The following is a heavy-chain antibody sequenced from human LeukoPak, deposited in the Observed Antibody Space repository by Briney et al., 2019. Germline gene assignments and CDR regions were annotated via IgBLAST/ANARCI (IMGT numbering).Heavy chain of an antibody. CDR2: IIPIFGTA. CDR3: ARDGGGVAFDI. CDR1: GGTFTSYA. D-gene: IGHD3-10*01. V-gene: IGHV1-69*06. Sequence: ASVTVSFTSSGGTFTSYAISWVRQAPAQGLAWMGGIIPIFGTANYPQKFQGRVTLTADKSTSTAYMELSMLRSEDTAVYYGARDGGGVAFDIWGQGTMVTVSS. J-gene: IGHJ3*02.